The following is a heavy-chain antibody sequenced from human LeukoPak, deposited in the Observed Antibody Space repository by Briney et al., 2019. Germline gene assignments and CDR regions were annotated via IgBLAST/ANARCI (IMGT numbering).Heavy chain of an antibody. CDR3: ARVGAAGRRVDP. J-gene: IGHJ5*02. Sequence: PSETLSLTCTVSGGAITSYYWSWIRQPPGKGLEWIGNIYYSGVTNYNPSLESRVTISVDTSKTQFFLSLSSVTAADTAVYYCARVGAAGRRVDPWSQGTLVTVSS. CDR1: GGAITSYY. D-gene: IGHD6-13*01. CDR2: IYYSGVT. V-gene: IGHV4-59*13.